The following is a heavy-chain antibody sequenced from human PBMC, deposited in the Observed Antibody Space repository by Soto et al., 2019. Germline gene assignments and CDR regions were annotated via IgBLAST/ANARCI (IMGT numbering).Heavy chain of an antibody. CDR2: IYFGGTT. J-gene: IGHJ4*02. Sequence: ASGTPSLTRSVPGASIRRDFWSWGRQPPGKGLEWIGYIYFGGTTQSNPSLKGRATISLDTSKNQFTLNLASVSAADTAVYYCATQTFGSNAFFDTWGQGALVTVSS. V-gene: IGHV4-4*09. CDR1: GASIRRDF. D-gene: IGHD3-10*01. CDR3: ATQTFGSNAFFDT.